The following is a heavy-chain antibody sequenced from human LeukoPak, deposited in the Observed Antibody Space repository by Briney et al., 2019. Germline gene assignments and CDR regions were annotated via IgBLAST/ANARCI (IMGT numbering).Heavy chain of an antibody. V-gene: IGHV4-38-2*01. Sequence: PSETLSLTCAVSGYSISSGYYWGWIRQPPGKGLEWIGSIYHSGSTYYNPSLKSRVTISIDTSKNQFSLKLSSVTAADTAVYYCAIMSGYYKLGYFDYWGREPWSPSPQ. CDR2: IYHSGST. CDR3: AIMSGYYKLGYFDY. CDR1: GYSISSGYY. D-gene: IGHD3-22*01. J-gene: IGHJ4*02.